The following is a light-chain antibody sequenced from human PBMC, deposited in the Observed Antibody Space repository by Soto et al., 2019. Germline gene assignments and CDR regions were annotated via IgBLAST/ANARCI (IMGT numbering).Light chain of an antibody. CDR2: DAS. CDR3: QQYHNSPIT. CDR1: QSVSSN. V-gene: IGKV3-15*01. Sequence: EILLTQSPATLSVSPGERPTLSCRASQSVSSNLAWHQQKPGQAPRILMYDASTRDTGISARFRGTRSGTEFTLPLSRLQSEDFEVYYCQQYHNSPITFGQGTRLEIK. J-gene: IGKJ5*01.